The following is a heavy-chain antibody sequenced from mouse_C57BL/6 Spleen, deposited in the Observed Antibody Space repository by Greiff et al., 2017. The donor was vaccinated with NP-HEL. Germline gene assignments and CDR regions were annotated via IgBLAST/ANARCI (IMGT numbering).Heavy chain of an antibody. Sequence: EVQLQQSGAELVRPGASVKLSCTASGFNIKDYYMHWVKQRPEQGLEWIGRIDPEDGDTEYAPKFQGKATMTADTSSNTAYLQLSSLTSEDTAVYYCTTSVFDYDGFAYWGQGTLVTVSA. CDR3: TTSVFDYDGFAY. V-gene: IGHV14-1*01. J-gene: IGHJ3*01. CDR2: IDPEDGDT. D-gene: IGHD2-4*01. CDR1: GFNIKDYY.